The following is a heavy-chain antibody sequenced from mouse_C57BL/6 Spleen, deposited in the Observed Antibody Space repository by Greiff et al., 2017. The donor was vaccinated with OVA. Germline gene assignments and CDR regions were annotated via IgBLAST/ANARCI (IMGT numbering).Heavy chain of an antibody. Sequence: VKLQQSGAELVRPGTSVKMSCKASGYTFTNYWIGWAKQRPGHGLEWIGDIYPGGGYTNYNEKFKGKATLTADKSSSTAYMQFSSLTSEDSAIYYCARAYGNYEGFAYWGQGTLVTVSA. CDR2: IYPGGGYT. D-gene: IGHD2-1*01. CDR3: ARAYGNYEGFAY. CDR1: GYTFTNYW. J-gene: IGHJ3*01. V-gene: IGHV1-63*01.